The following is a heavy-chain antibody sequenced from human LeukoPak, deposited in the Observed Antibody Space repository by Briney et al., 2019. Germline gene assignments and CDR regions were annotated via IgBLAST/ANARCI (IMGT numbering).Heavy chain of an antibody. D-gene: IGHD5-18*01. CDR3: TRRRDVEAAMVIDH. V-gene: IGHV3-73*01. CDR2: IRSKANSYAT. CDR1: GFTFSGSA. J-gene: IGHJ4*02. Sequence: GGSLKLSCAASGFTFSGSAMHWVRQASGKGLEWVGRIRSKANSYATAYAASVKGRFTISRDDSKNTAYLQMNSLKTEDTAVYYCTRRRDVEAAMVIDHWGQGTLVTVSS.